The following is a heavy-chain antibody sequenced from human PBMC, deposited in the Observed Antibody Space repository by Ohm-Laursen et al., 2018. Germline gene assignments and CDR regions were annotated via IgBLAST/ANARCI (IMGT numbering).Heavy chain of an antibody. CDR2: IWYDGSNK. CDR1: GFTFDDYA. J-gene: IGHJ6*02. V-gene: IGHV3-33*08. D-gene: IGHD6-19*01. CDR3: ASLSSGWYLDYYGMDV. Sequence: SLRLSCAASGFTFDDYAMHWVRQAPGKGLEWVAVIWYDGSNKYYADSVKGRFTISRDNSKNTLYLQMNSLKTEDTAVYYCASLSSGWYLDYYGMDVWGQGTTVTVSS.